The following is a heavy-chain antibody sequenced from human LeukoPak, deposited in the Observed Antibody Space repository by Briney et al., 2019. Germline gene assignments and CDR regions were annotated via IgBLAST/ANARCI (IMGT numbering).Heavy chain of an antibody. V-gene: IGHV4-34*01. J-gene: IGHJ6*03. CDR2: INHSGST. Sequence: SETLSLTCAVYGGSFSGYYWSWLRQPPGKGLEWIGEINHSGSTNYNPSLKSRVTISVDTSKNQFSLKLSSVTAADTAVYYCARHRPQVAVAGPRRYYYMDVWGKGTTVTISS. CDR3: ARHRPQVAVAGPRRYYYMDV. D-gene: IGHD6-19*01. CDR1: GGSFSGYY.